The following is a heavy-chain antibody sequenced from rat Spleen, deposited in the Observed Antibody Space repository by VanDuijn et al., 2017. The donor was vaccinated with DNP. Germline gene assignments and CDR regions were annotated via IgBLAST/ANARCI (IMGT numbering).Heavy chain of an antibody. CDR2: ISYNGGTP. Sequence: EVQLVESGGGPVQPGRSLKLSCLASGFIFSNYWMTWIRQAPGKGLEWVATISYNGGTPYYRNSVKGRFTISRDNAQSTLYLQMDSLRSEDTATYYCTSNPHVGTAAPFDYWGQGVMVTVAS. CDR1: GFIFSNYW. CDR3: TSNPHVGTAAPFDY. D-gene: IGHD3-8*01. V-gene: IGHV5-31*01. J-gene: IGHJ2*01.